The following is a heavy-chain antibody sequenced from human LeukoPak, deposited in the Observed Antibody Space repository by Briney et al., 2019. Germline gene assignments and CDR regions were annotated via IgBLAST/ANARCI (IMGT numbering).Heavy chain of an antibody. V-gene: IGHV4-59*01. J-gene: IGHJ2*01. CDR1: GGSISSYY. CDR3: ARDGAVYWYFDL. D-gene: IGHD6-19*01. Sequence: SETLSLTCTVSGGSISSYYWSWIRQPPGKGPEWIGYIYYSGSTNYNPSLKSRVTISVDTSKNQFSLKLSSVTAADTAVYYCARDGAVYWYFDLWGRGTLVTVSS. CDR2: IYYSGST.